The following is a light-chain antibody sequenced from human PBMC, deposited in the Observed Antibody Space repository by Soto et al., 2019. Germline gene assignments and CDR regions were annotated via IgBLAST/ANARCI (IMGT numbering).Light chain of an antibody. CDR3: QQYYSTPPT. Sequence: DIVMTQSPDSLAVSLGERATINCKSSQSVLYSSNNKNYLAWYQQKPGQPPKLLIYWATTRDSGVPDRFSGSGSGTDFTLTISSLQAEDVAVYDCQQYYSTPPTFGQGTKVEMK. V-gene: IGKV4-1*01. CDR2: WAT. J-gene: IGKJ1*01. CDR1: QSVLYSSNNKNY.